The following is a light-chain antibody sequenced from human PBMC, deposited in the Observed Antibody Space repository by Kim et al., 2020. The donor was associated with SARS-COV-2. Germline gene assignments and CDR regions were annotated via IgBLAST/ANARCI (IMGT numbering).Light chain of an antibody. Sequence: SPGERATPSCRASQSVDTNLAWYQQKPGQAPRLLIYLASTRAPGIPARFSGSGSGTEFTLTISSLQSEDFAIYYCQQYNQWPPTTFGQGTRLEIK. CDR3: QQYNQWPPTT. V-gene: IGKV3-15*01. CDR2: LAS. CDR1: QSVDTN. J-gene: IGKJ5*01.